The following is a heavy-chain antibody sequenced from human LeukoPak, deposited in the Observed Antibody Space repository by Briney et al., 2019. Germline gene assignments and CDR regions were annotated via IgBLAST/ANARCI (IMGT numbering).Heavy chain of an antibody. CDR3: ARGRRELGYCSGGSCYRWYYFDY. D-gene: IGHD2-15*01. Sequence: SETLSLTCTVSGGSISSGDYYWSWIRQPPGKGLEWIGYIYYSGSTYYNPSLKSRVTISVDTSKNQFSLKLSSVTAADTAVYYCARGRRELGYCSGGSCYRWYYFDYWGQGTLVTVSS. V-gene: IGHV4-30-4*01. CDR2: IYYSGST. CDR1: GGSISSGDYY. J-gene: IGHJ4*02.